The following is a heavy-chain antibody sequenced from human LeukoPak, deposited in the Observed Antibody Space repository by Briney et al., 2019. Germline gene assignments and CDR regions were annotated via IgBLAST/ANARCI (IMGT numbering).Heavy chain of an antibody. Sequence: PGGSLRLSCAASGFTFSNYIMHWVRQAPGKGLDWVAVILENGSNQYYADSVKARFTISRDNSKNTLFLQMNSLRGEDTAMYYCARVQGGGYRTADYWGQGTLVTVSS. V-gene: IGHV3-30*04. CDR2: ILENGSNQ. D-gene: IGHD6-19*01. CDR1: GFTFSNYI. CDR3: ARVQGGGYRTADY. J-gene: IGHJ4*02.